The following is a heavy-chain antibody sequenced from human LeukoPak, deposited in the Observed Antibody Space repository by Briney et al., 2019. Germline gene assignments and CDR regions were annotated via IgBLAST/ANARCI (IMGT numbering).Heavy chain of an antibody. V-gene: IGHV3-74*03. CDR2: INSDGSSI. Sequence: PGGSLRLSCAASGFTFSSYWLHWVRQAPGEGLVWVSRINSDGSSITYADSVKGRFTISRDNAKNTLYLQMNSLRVEDTAVYYCAREGHVSGYDFDCWGQGTLVTVSS. CDR3: AREGHVSGYDFDC. D-gene: IGHD5-12*01. J-gene: IGHJ4*02. CDR1: GFTFSSYW.